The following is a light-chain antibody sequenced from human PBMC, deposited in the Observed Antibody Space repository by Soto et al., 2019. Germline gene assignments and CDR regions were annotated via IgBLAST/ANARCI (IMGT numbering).Light chain of an antibody. J-gene: IGKJ1*01. CDR1: QSIGRC. CDR2: DAS. CDR3: QQYNTYSPERT. Sequence: DIPMTQSPSTLSAFVGDRVTITCRASQSIGRCLAWYQQKPGKAPKLLIYDASSLESGVPSRFSGSGSGTEFTLTISSLQPDDFATYYCQQYNTYSPERTFGQGTKVEIK. V-gene: IGKV1-5*01.